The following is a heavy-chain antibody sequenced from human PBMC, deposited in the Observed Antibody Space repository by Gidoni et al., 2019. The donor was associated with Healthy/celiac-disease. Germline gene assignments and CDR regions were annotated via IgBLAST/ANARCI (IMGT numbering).Heavy chain of an antibody. Sequence: QVQLVQSGAAVKQPGASVKFSFKASGSTFSSYAIRWVRQAPGQGLEWMGGIIPICGTANYEQKCQGIVTITADESTSTAYMELSSLRSEDTAVYYCARPEQGDAFDIWGQGTMVTVSS. D-gene: IGHD1-1*01. J-gene: IGHJ3*02. CDR1: GSTFSSYA. CDR3: ARPEQGDAFDI. V-gene: IGHV1-69*01. CDR2: IIPICGTA.